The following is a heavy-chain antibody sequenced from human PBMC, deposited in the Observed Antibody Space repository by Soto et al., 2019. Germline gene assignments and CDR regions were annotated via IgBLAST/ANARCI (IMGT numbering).Heavy chain of an antibody. J-gene: IGHJ4*02. Sequence: ASVKVSCKASGYTFTSYAMHWVRQAPGQRLEWMGWINAGNGNTKYSQKFQGRVTITRDTSASTAYMELSSSVTAADTAVYFCARVTGDYDFDYWGQGTLVTVSS. CDR1: GYTFTSYA. V-gene: IGHV1-3*01. CDR3: ARVTGDYDFDY. CDR2: INAGNGNT. D-gene: IGHD4-17*01.